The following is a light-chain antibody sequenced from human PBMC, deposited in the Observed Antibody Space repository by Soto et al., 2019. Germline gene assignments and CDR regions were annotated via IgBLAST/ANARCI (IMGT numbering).Light chain of an antibody. V-gene: IGKV1-27*01. J-gene: IGKJ4*01. CDR1: QGIANY. CDR2: AAS. CDR3: QEYNSAPLT. Sequence: DIQMTQSPSSLSAFVGDRVTITCRASQGIANYLAWYQQKPGKVPKLLIYAASTLQSGVPSRFSGSGSGIDFTLIISSLQPEDVATYFCQEYNSAPLTFGGGTEVEIK.